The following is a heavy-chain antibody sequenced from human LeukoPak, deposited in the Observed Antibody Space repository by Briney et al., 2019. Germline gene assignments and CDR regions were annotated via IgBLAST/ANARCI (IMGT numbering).Heavy chain of an antibody. CDR1: GFTFSNAW. CDR3: TPAGILWFGETFFDY. Sequence: GGSLRLSCAASGFTFSNAWMNWVRQAPGKGLEWVGRIKSKTDGGTTDDAAPVKGRFTSARDESKNTLHLQMNSLKTEDTAVYYCTPAGILWFGETFFDYWGPGTLVTVSS. J-gene: IGHJ4*02. D-gene: IGHD3-10*01. V-gene: IGHV3-15*01. CDR2: IKSKTDGGTT.